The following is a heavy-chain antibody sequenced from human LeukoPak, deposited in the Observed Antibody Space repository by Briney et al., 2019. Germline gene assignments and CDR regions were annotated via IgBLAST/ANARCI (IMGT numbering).Heavy chain of an antibody. CDR2: IKQDGSEI. V-gene: IGHV3-7*01. Sequence: GGSLRLSWAASGSTFSSYWMSWVRQAPGKGLEWLANIKQDGSEIHYVDSVKGRFTISRENAKNSLYLQMNSLRAEDTAVYYCARYCGGDCYGMDVWGQGTTVTVSS. J-gene: IGHJ6*02. CDR1: GSTFSSYW. D-gene: IGHD2-21*01. CDR3: ARYCGGDCYGMDV.